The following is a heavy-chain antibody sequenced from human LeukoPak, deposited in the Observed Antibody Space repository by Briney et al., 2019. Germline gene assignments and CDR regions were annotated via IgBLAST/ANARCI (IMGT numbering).Heavy chain of an antibody. CDR1: GYTFTGYY. Sequence: SVKVSCKASGYTFTGYYMHWVRQAPGQGLEWMGRIIPILGIANYAQKFQGRVTITADKSTSTAYMELSSLRSEDTAVYYCARWARSGYSYGSAYYYYYGMDVWGQGTTVTVSS. V-gene: IGHV1-69*02. D-gene: IGHD5-18*01. CDR2: IIPILGIA. CDR3: ARWARSGYSYGSAYYYYYGMDV. J-gene: IGHJ6*02.